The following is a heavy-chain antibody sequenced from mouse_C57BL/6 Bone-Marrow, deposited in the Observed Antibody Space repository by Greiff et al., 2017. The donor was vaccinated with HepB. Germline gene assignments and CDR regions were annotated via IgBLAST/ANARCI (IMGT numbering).Heavy chain of an antibody. CDR1: GYTFTSYW. Sequence: QVQLQQPGAELVRPGTSVKLSCKASGYTFTSYWMHWVKQRPGQGLEWIGVIDPSDSYTNYNQKFKGKATLTVDTSSSTAYMQLSILTSEDSAVYYCARSRAWFAYWGQGTLVTVSA. CDR2: IDPSDSYT. CDR3: ARSRAWFAY. V-gene: IGHV1-59*01. J-gene: IGHJ3*01.